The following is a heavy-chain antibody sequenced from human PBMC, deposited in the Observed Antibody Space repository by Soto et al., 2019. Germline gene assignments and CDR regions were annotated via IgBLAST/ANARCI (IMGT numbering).Heavy chain of an antibody. CDR3: ARSVGDYYYGMDV. D-gene: IGHD1-26*01. CDR2: IYYSGST. Sequence: SSETLSLTCTVSGGSIRSYYWSWIRQTPGKGLEWIGYIYYSGSTNYNPSLKSRVTISVDASKNQFSVKVSSVTATDTAVYYCARSVGDYYYGMDVWGQGTTVTVSS. J-gene: IGHJ6*02. V-gene: IGHV4-59*08. CDR1: GGSIRSYY.